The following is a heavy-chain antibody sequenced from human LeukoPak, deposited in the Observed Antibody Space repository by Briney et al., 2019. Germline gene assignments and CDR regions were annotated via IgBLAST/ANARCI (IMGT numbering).Heavy chain of an antibody. D-gene: IGHD3-3*01. V-gene: IGHV3-7*01. CDR1: GFPFSTYW. CDR3: ARKRNPWSDFAAPNDR. Sequence: PGGSLRLSCAASGFPFSTYWMSWVRQAPGKGLEWVANIKEDGSEKHYVDSVEGRFTISRDNAKNSLYLQMNTLRAEDTAVYYCARKRNPWSDFAAPNDRWGQGTVVTVSS. J-gene: IGHJ4*02. CDR2: IKEDGSEK.